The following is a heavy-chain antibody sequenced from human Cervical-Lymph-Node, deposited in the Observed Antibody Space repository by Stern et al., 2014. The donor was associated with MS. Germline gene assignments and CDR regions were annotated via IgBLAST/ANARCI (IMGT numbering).Heavy chain of an antibody. V-gene: IGHV3-30*04. Sequence: QVQLVESGGGVVQPGRSLRLSCAASGFTFSYSTMHWVRQAPGKGLEWVATVSYYGSDEYYPGSVKGRFTISRDNSKNTLYLQVNSLRAEDTGVYFCARDRTVTTYYYYYGMDVWGQGTTVTVSS. J-gene: IGHJ6*02. D-gene: IGHD4-11*01. CDR2: VSYYGSDE. CDR3: ARDRTVTTYYYYYGMDV. CDR1: GFTFSYST.